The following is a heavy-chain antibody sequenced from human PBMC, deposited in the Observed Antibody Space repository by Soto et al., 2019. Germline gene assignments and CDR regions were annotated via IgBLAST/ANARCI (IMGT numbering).Heavy chain of an antibody. D-gene: IGHD6-19*01. V-gene: IGHV4-39*01. CDR2: IYYSGST. CDR1: GGSIRSSSYY. J-gene: IGHJ4*02. Sequence: SETLSLTCTVSGGSIRSSSYYWGWIRQPPGKGLEWIGSIYYSGSTYYNPSLKSRVTISVDTSKNQFSLKLSSVTAADTAVYYCARPSSGWHYFDYWGQGTLVTVSS. CDR3: ARPSSGWHYFDY.